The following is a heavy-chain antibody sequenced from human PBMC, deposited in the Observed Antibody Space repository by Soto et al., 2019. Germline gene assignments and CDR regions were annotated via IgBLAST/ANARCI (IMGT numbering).Heavy chain of an antibody. J-gene: IGHJ5*02. CDR2: INHRGGA. CDR1: NGSFTDYF. Sequence: SETLSLTCAAHNGSFTDYFWTWIRQSPGRGLEWIGEINHRGGATYNPSLRSRVTISIDTSKNHFSLSLRSLTAADTAVYYCVARGMTYCFLRRPHSFVPWGHGTLVTVSS. D-gene: IGHD2-21*02. V-gene: IGHV4-34*01. CDR3: VARGMTYCFLRRPHSFVP.